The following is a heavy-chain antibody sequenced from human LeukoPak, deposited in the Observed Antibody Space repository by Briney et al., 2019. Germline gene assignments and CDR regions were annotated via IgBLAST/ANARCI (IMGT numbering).Heavy chain of an antibody. CDR2: ISDSGDS. D-gene: IGHD1-26*01. CDR1: GGSISSYY. V-gene: IGHV4-59*08. J-gene: IGHJ4*02. CDR3: AGHRGGRYFDS. Sequence: SETLSLTCTVSGGSISSYYWDWIRQPPGKGMEWLGDISDSGDSNYNPSLRSRVTISIDMSKNQFSLKLNSVTAADTAVYYCAGHRGGRYFDSRGQGTLVTVSS.